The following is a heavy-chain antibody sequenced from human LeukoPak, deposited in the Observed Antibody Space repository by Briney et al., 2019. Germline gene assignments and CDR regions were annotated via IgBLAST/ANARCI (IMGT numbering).Heavy chain of an antibody. D-gene: IGHD1-7*01. J-gene: IGHJ6*02. V-gene: IGHV4-59*01. Sequence: SETLSLTCTVSGDSISSYYWSWIRQPPGKGLVWMGHIYYRGSTNYNPSLKSRVTISVDTSKNQFSLKLTSVTAADTAVYYCARSGTKPYYYYGMDVWGQGTTVTVSS. CDR1: GDSISSYY. CDR2: IYYRGST. CDR3: ARSGTKPYYYYGMDV.